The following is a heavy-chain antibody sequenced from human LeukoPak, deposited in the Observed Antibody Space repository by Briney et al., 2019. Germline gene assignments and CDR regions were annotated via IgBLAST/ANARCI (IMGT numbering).Heavy chain of an antibody. CDR1: GGAFSNYA. CDR3: ARAEQQLHAFLEKYYYYYMDV. Sequence: EASVKVSCKASGGAFSNYATSRVRQAPGQGLEWMGGIIPIFGTANYAQTFQGRVTITADKSTSTAYMELSSLRSEDTAVYYCARAEQQLHAFLEKYYYYYMDVWGKGTTVTVSS. D-gene: IGHD6-13*01. CDR2: IIPIFGTA. V-gene: IGHV1-69*06. J-gene: IGHJ6*03.